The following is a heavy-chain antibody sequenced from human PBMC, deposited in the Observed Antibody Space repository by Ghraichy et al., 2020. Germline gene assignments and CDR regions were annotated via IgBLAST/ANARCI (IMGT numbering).Heavy chain of an antibody. CDR3: ARDITIFGVVATGFDY. V-gene: IGHV3-48*01. Sequence: GGSLRLSCAASRFTFSNYNMNWVRQAPGKGLEWVSYISSSSSTIYYADSVKGRFTISRDNAKNSLYLQMNSLRAEDTALYYCARDITIFGVVATGFDYWGQGTLVTVSS. D-gene: IGHD3-3*01. J-gene: IGHJ4*02. CDR2: ISSSSSTI. CDR1: RFTFSNYN.